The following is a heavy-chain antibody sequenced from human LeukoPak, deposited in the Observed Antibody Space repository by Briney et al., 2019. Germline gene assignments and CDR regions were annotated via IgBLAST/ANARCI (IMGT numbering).Heavy chain of an antibody. CDR3: ARDRAAAGLNNWFDP. D-gene: IGHD6-13*01. CDR2: IVPIFGTA. Sequence: SVKVSCKASGGTFSSYSISWVRQAPGQGLEWMGGIVPIFGTADYAQKFQGRVTITADESTSTAYMELSSLRSEDTAVYYCARDRAAAGLNNWFDPWGQGTRVTVSS. V-gene: IGHV1-69*13. CDR1: GGTFSSYS. J-gene: IGHJ5*02.